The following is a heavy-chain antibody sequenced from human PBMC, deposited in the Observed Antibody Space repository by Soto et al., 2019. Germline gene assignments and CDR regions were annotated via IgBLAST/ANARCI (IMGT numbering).Heavy chain of an antibody. CDR1: GFTFGDYA. CDR3: ARGPYVSSSSWYHDY. J-gene: IGHJ4*02. V-gene: IGHV3-20*04. D-gene: IGHD6-13*01. CDR2: INWNGGST. Sequence: PGGSLRLSCAASGFTFGDYAMSRVRQAPGKGLEWVSGINWNGGSTYYADSVKGRFTISRDSAKNSLYLQTNSLRAEDTGLYYCARGPYVSSSSWYHDYWGQGTLVTVSS.